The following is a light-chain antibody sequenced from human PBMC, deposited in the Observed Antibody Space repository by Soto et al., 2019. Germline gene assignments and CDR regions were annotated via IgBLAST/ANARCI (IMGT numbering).Light chain of an antibody. Sequence: DIQMTQSPSSLSASVGNRVSITCRASQDISNYLDWYQQKPGKVPKVLIYAASTLQPGVPSRFGGSGSGTDFTLTINSLQPGDFATYYCQKYDGYPITFGQGTRLEIK. CDR1: QDISNY. CDR2: AAS. V-gene: IGKV1-27*01. CDR3: QKYDGYPIT. J-gene: IGKJ5*01.